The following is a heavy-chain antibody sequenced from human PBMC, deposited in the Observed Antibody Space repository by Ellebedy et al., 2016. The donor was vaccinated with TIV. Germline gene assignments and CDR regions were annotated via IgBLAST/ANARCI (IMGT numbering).Heavy chain of an antibody. V-gene: IGHV3-74*01. CDR1: GFTFSNYW. CDR3: ARVYCSGATCPAAFDI. CDR2: IGSDGFGT. D-gene: IGHD2-15*01. J-gene: IGHJ3*02. Sequence: PGGSLRLSCAASGFTFSNYWMHWVRQVPGEGLVWVSRIGSDGFGTSYADSVKGRFTISRDNAKNTLFLKMNSLRAEDTALYYCARVYCSGATCPAAFDIWGQGTMVTVSS.